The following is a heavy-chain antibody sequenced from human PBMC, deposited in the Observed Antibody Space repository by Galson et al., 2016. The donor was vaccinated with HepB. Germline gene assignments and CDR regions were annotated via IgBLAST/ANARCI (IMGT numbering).Heavy chain of an antibody. V-gene: IGHV3-30*18. CDR1: GFTFGCCG. D-gene: IGHD6-13*01. CDR3: AKDTSAPAGIPP. J-gene: IGHJ4*02. CDR2: ISYDGSDK. Sequence: SLRLSCAASGFTFGCCGMHWVRQAPGKGLEWVAVISYDGSDKYYSDSVKGRFTISRDNSNNTLHLQMNSLRADDTAVYYCAKDTSAPAGIPPWGQGALVTVSS.